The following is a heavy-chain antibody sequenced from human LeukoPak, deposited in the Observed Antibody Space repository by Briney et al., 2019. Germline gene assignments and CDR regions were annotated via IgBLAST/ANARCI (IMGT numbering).Heavy chain of an antibody. V-gene: IGHV1-8*01. J-gene: IGHJ6*03. CDR3: ARAVRLGVSLDYYYYMDV. Sequence: ASVKVSCEASGYTFTSYDINWVQQATGQGLEWMGWMNPNSGNTGYAQKFQGRVTMTRNTSISTAYMELSSLRSEDTAVYYCARAVRLGVSLDYYYYMDVWGKGTTVTVSS. D-gene: IGHD3-16*01. CDR2: MNPNSGNT. CDR1: GYTFTSYD.